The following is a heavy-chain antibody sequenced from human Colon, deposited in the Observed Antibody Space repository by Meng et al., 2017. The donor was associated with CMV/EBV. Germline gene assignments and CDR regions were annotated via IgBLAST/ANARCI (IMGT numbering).Heavy chain of an antibody. Sequence: GSLRLSCTVSGASIISDSSYWSWIRQPPGKGLEWIGYIFYSGNTHYNPSLKSRVTISLDTSNNRFPLKLSSVTGADTAVYYCVRGDKERSGGGYDRVRFDPWGQGTLVTVSS. D-gene: IGHD5-12*01. CDR2: IFYSGNT. CDR1: GASIISDSSY. CDR3: VRGDKERSGGGYDRVRFDP. V-gene: IGHV4-61*01. J-gene: IGHJ5*02.